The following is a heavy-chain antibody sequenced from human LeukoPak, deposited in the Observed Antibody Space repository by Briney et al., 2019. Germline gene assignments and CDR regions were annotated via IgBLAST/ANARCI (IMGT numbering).Heavy chain of an antibody. CDR3: GKTTVGYSSGQKPAWPVDY. D-gene: IGHD5-18*01. Sequence: PGGSLRLSCEASGFTFGSYAMYWVRQAPGKGLEWVAGIFGSGGSPHYADSVKGRFTISRDNSQNTVYLHINSLRAEDTAVYYCGKTTVGYSSGQKPAWPVDYWGQRTLVTVSS. CDR1: GFTFGSYA. J-gene: IGHJ4*02. CDR2: IFGSGGSP. V-gene: IGHV3-23*01.